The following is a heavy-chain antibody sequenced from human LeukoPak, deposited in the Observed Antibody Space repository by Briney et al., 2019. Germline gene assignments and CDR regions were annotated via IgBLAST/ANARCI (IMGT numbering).Heavy chain of an antibody. CDR3: VKEQITMVRGVKKYYFHY. D-gene: IGHD3-10*01. CDR2: ISGSGDST. V-gene: IGHV3-23*01. Sequence: GGSLRLSCAASGFTFSSYAMSWVRQAPGKGLEWVSAISGSGDSTYYADSVKGRFTISRDNSKNTLYLQMNSLRPEDTAVYYCVKEQITMVRGVKKYYFHYWGQGTLVTVSS. CDR1: GFTFSSYA. J-gene: IGHJ4*02.